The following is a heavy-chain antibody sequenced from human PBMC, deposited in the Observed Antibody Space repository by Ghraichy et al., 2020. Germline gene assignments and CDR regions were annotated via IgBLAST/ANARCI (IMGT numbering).Heavy chain of an antibody. CDR1: GYTFTSYG. CDR2: ISAYNGNT. Sequence: ASVKVSCKASGYTFTSYGISWVRQAPGQGLEWMGWISAYNGNTNYAQKLQGRVTMTTDTSTSTAYMELRSLRSDDPAGYYCARDSSTYYDFWSGYYDDYYYYGMDVWGQGTTVTVSS. D-gene: IGHD3-3*01. CDR3: ARDSSTYYDFWSGYYDDYYYYGMDV. V-gene: IGHV1-18*01. J-gene: IGHJ6*02.